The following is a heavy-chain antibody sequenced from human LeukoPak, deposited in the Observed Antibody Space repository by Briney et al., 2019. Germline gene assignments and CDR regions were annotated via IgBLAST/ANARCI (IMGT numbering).Heavy chain of an antibody. V-gene: IGHV3-7*01. CDR1: GFTFSSYW. D-gene: IGHD6-6*01. CDR3: ARDLRAGGRYSSSSLAFDY. Sequence: PGGSLRLSCAASGFTFSSYWMSWVRQAPGKGLEWVANIKQDGSEKYYVDSVKGRFTISRDNAKNSLYLQMNSLRAEDTAVYYCARDLRAGGRYSSSSLAFDYWGRGTLVTVSS. CDR2: IKQDGSEK. J-gene: IGHJ4*02.